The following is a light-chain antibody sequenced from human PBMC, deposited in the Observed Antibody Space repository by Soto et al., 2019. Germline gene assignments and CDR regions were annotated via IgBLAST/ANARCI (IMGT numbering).Light chain of an antibody. Sequence: DIVMTQSPDSLPVSLGERATINCKSSQSLLSSRDNKNYFAWYQERPGQPPKLLISWASTRESGVPDRISGSGSVTDFTLTISSLQAEDVAVYYCQQYYSAPLTFGGGTKVEIK. CDR2: WAS. J-gene: IGKJ4*01. V-gene: IGKV4-1*01. CDR1: QSLLSSRDNKNY. CDR3: QQYYSAPLT.